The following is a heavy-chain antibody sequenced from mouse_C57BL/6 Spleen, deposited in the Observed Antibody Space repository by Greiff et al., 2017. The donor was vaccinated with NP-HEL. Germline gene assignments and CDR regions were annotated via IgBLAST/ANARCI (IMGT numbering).Heavy chain of an antibody. CDR1: GYTFTDYN. Sequence: EVQLQQSGPELVKPGASVKMSCKASGYTFTDYNMHWVKQSHGKSLEWIGYINPNNGGTSYNQKFKGKATLTVNKSSSTAYMELRSLTSEDSAVYYCARGGWLLPYAMDYWGQGTSVTVSS. CDR3: ARGGWLLPYAMDY. V-gene: IGHV1-22*01. J-gene: IGHJ4*01. D-gene: IGHD2-3*01. CDR2: INPNNGGT.